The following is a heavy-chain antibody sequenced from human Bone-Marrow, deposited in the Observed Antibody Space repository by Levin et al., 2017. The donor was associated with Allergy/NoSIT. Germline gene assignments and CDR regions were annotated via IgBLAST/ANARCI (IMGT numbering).Heavy chain of an antibody. Sequence: RSQTLSLTCSVSGGSVSAYYWTWVRQAPGKRLEWIGHIYHSGSANYNPSLRSRVSLSVDMSENQFSLEVRSVTAADTAVYYCARNARGGPLDSWGLGTLVIVSS. CDR3: ARNARGGPLDS. D-gene: IGHD2-2*01. J-gene: IGHJ4*02. V-gene: IGHV4-59*02. CDR2: IYHSGSA. CDR1: GGSVSAYY.